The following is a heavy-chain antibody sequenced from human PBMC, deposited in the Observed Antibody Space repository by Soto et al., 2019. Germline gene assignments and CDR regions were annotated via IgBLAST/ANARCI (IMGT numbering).Heavy chain of an antibody. CDR1: GFTFDDYA. CDR3: AKDIYADSIEVAGTGGNAFDI. CDR2: ISWNSGSV. V-gene: IGHV3-9*01. D-gene: IGHD6-19*01. J-gene: IGHJ3*02. Sequence: EVQLVESGGGLVQPGRSLRLSCEASGFTFDDYAMHWVRQAPGKGLEWVSGISWNSGSVGYADSVKGRFTISRDNAKNSLYMQMNSLRAEDTALYYCAKDIYADSIEVAGTGGNAFDIWGQGTMVNVSS.